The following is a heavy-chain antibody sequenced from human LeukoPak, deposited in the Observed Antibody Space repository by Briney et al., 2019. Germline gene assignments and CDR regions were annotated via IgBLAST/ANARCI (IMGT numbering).Heavy chain of an antibody. D-gene: IGHD2-2*02. J-gene: IGHJ4*02. CDR3: ARAGYCSSTSCYTNFDY. Sequence: SETLSLTCAVYGGSFSGYYWSWIRQPPGKGLEWIGEINHSGSTNYNPSLKSRVTISVDTSKNQFSLKLSSVTAGDTAVYYCARAGYCSSTSCYTNFDYWGQGTLATVSS. V-gene: IGHV4-34*01. CDR1: GGSFSGYY. CDR2: INHSGST.